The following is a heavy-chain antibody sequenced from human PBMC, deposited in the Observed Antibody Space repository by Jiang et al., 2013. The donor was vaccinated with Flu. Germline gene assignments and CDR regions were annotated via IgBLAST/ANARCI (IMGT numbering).Heavy chain of an antibody. V-gene: IGHV3-30*18. J-gene: IGHJ3*02. Sequence: VQLLESGGGVVQPGRSLRLSCAASGFTFSSYGMHWVRQAPGKGLEWVAVISYDGSNKYYADSVKGRFTISRDNSKNTLYLQMNSLRAEDTAVYYCAKEDVLLLINAFDIWGQGTMVTVSS. CDR3: AKEDVLLLINAFDI. D-gene: IGHD3-10*01. CDR1: GFTFSSYG. CDR2: ISYDGSNK.